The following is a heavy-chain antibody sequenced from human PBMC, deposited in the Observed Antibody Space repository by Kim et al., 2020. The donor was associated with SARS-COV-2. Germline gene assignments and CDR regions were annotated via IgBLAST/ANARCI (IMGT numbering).Heavy chain of an antibody. J-gene: IGHJ4*02. V-gene: IGHV3-33*05. CDR1: GFTFSSFG. D-gene: IGHD3-22*01. CDR3: ARDGGGHYYDRTGY. Sequence: GGSLRLSCAASGFTFSSFGMHWVRQAPGKGLQWVAVISYDGSNKYYADSVKGRFTISRDNSKNTLYLQMNSLRAEDTAVYYCARDGGGHYYDRTGYWGQG. CDR2: ISYDGSNK.